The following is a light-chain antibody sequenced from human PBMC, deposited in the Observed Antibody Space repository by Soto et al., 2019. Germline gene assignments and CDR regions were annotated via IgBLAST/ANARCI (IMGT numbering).Light chain of an antibody. J-gene: IGKJ1*01. V-gene: IGKV1-5*03. CDR2: KAS. Sequence: DIQMTQSPSTLSASVGDRVTITCRASQTIDSWLAWYQQRPGKPPNLLIYKASTLASGVPSRFSGSGSGTEFTLTVTSLQPEDFATYFCQQYDKYSTFGHGTKVDIK. CDR3: QQYDKYST. CDR1: QTIDSW.